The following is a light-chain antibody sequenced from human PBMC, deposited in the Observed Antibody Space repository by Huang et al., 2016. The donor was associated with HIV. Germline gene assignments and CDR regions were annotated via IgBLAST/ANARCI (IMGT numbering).Light chain of an antibody. CDR2: ATS. CDR1: QGISNS. Sequence: DIQMTQSPSSLSASVGDRVTITCRASQGISNSLAWYQQKPGKAPKLLLFATSSLESVVPSRFSRSGSGTDYTLTISSLQPEDFATYYCQQYYSTPTFGQGTKVEIK. CDR3: QQYYSTPT. J-gene: IGKJ1*01. V-gene: IGKV1-NL1*01.